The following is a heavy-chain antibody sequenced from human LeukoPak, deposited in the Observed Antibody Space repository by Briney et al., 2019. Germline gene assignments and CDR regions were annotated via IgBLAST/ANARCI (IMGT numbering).Heavy chain of an antibody. Sequence: GGSLTLSCAASGFSFSSYSMHWVRQAPGKGLEWVSSISSSSSYIYYADSVQGRLTITRDNAKKPLYLQMSSVRGEDTAVYYCARRGHSYGYGVDYWGQGTLVTVPS. CDR1: GFSFSSYS. V-gene: IGHV3-21*01. CDR2: ISSSSSYI. J-gene: IGHJ4*02. CDR3: ARRGHSYGYGVDY. D-gene: IGHD5-18*01.